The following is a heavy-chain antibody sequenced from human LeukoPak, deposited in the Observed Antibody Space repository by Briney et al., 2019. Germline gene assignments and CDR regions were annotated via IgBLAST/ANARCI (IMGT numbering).Heavy chain of an antibody. Sequence: GGSLRLSCAASGFTFSSYSMNWVRQAPGKGLEWVSSISSSSSYMYYADSVKGRFTISRDNAKNSLYMQVNSLRAENTAVYYCARRSGIAVAGAFDYWGQGTLVTVSS. CDR1: GFTFSSYS. D-gene: IGHD6-19*01. CDR3: ARRSGIAVAGAFDY. CDR2: ISSSSSYM. V-gene: IGHV3-21*04. J-gene: IGHJ4*02.